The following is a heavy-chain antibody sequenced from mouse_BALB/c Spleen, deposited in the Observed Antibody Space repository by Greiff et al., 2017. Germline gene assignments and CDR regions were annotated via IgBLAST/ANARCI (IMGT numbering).Heavy chain of an antibody. V-gene: IGHV2-9-2*01. CDR2: IWTGGGT. J-gene: IGHJ2*01. D-gene: IGHD1-1*01. CDR3: VRAPYGNYFDY. CDR1: GFSLTSYD. Sequence: VKLMESGPGLVAPSQSLSITCTVSGFSLTSYDISWIRQPPGKGLEWLGVIWTGGGTNYNSAFMSRLSISKDNSKSQVFLKMNSLQTDDTAIYYCVRAPYGNYFDYWGQGTTLTVSS.